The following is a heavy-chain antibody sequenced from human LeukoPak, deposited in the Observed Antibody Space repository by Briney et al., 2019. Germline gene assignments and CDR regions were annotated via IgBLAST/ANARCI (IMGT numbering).Heavy chain of an antibody. CDR1: GDSVSSNTAA. CDR3: ARGGSGWSVSLFDP. CDR2: TYYRSKWYY. V-gene: IGHV6-1*01. J-gene: IGHJ5*02. D-gene: IGHD6-13*01. Sequence: SQTLSLTCAISGDSVSSNTAAWNWIRQSPSRGLEWLGRTYYRSKWYYDYAVAVNSRMTIYTDTSKNQFSLQLNSVTPEDTAVYHCARGGSGWSVSLFDPWGQGTLVTVSS.